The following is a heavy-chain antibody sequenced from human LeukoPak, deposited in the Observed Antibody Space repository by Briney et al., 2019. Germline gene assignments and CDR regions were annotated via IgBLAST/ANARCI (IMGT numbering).Heavy chain of an antibody. CDR1: GYTFTKYG. D-gene: IGHD3-22*01. J-gene: IGHJ5*02. V-gene: IGHV1-18*01. CDR2: VSTYSDNT. Sequence: GASVKVSCKVSGYTFTKYGIIWVRQAPGQGLEWMGWVSTYSDNTNYAQNLQGRVTMTKDTSTSTAYMELRSLRSDDTAVYYCAREFDYYDDSGYSEDLWGQGTLVTVSS. CDR3: AREFDYYDDSGYSEDL.